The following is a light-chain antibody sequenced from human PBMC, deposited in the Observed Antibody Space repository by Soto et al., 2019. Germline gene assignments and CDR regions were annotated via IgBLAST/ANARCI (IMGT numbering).Light chain of an antibody. CDR3: CSYAGSTTPVV. CDR2: EVS. CDR1: SSDVGKYKF. Sequence: QSALTQPASVSGSPGQSITISCTGSSSDVGKYKFVSWYQQHPGKAPKVMLYEVSKRPSGVSDRFSGSKSGNTASLTISGLQAEDEADYYCCSYAGSTTPVVFGGGTQLTVL. J-gene: IGLJ2*01. V-gene: IGLV2-23*02.